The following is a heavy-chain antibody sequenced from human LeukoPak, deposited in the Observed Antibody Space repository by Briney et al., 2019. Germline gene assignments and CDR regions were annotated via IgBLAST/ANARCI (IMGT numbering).Heavy chain of an antibody. CDR2: ISGRGGST. V-gene: IGHV3-23*01. CDR3: AKDTTVGAKWGVYAFDI. Sequence: GGSLRLSCAASGFTFNDYAMNWVRQAPGKGLEWVSCISGRGGSTYYADSVKGRFTISRDNSKNTLYLQMNSLRAEDTAVYYCAKDTTVGAKWGVYAFDIWGQGTMVTVSS. J-gene: IGHJ3*02. CDR1: GFTFNDYA. D-gene: IGHD1-26*01.